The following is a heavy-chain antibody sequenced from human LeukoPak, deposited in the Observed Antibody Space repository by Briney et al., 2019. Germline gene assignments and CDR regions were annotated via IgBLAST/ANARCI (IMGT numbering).Heavy chain of an antibody. D-gene: IGHD2-15*01. Sequence: PGGSLRLSCGGSGFTLSNYWVHWVRQAPGKGLVWVSRISIEGSRTDYADSVRGRFTISRDNAKNTVDLEMNSLTAEDTAVYYCARSMGGRNDFWGQGTLVTVSS. J-gene: IGHJ4*02. V-gene: IGHV3-74*01. CDR1: GFTLSNYW. CDR3: ARSMGGRNDF. CDR2: ISIEGSRT.